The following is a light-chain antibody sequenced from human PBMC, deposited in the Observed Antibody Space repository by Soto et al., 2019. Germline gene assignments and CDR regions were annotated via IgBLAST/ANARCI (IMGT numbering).Light chain of an antibody. CDR3: QQYNNWPPWT. V-gene: IGKV3-15*01. CDR2: GAS. J-gene: IGKJ1*01. CDR1: QSVSSN. Sequence: EIVMTQSPATLSVSPGDRATLSCRASQSVSSNLAWYQQKPGQAPRLLIYGASTRATGIPARFSGSKSGTDFTLTISSLQSEDFAVYYCQQYNNWPPWTFGQGTKVDIK.